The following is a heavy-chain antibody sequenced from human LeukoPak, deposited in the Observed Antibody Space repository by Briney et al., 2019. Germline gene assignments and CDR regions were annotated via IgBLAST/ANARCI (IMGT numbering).Heavy chain of an antibody. Sequence: GGSLRLSCAASGFSVRSKYMSWVRQAPGKGLEGVSVLQSVGNTFYADSVKGRFSISRDRSKNTVYLQMDSLRAEDTAVYYCARDAEGEEQMATTYFDLWGQGTLVIVSS. CDR3: ARDAEGEEQMATTYFDL. CDR1: GFSVRSKY. D-gene: IGHD5-24*01. J-gene: IGHJ4*02. CDR2: LQSVGNT. V-gene: IGHV3-53*01.